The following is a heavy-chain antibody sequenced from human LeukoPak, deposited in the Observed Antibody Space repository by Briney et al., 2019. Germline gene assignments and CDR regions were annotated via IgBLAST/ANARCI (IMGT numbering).Heavy chain of an antibody. V-gene: IGHV7-4-1*02. D-gene: IGHD5-18*01. CDR2: INTNTGNP. CDR3: ARSSWIQQSSDF. CDR1: GYSFTTFA. Sequence: ASVTVSYKASGYSFTTFAMNWVRQAPGQGLEWMGWINTNTGNPTYAQDFTGRVVFSLDTSVTTTFLEISSLKAEDTAIYYCARSSWIQQSSDFWGQGTLVTVSS. J-gene: IGHJ4*02.